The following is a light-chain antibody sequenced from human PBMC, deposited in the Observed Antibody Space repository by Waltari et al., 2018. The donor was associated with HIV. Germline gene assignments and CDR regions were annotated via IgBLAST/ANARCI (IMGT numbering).Light chain of an antibody. Sequence: SYVLTQPPSVSVAPGKTATITCGGDNIGTKREQWYQQRPGQAPVLVVYHDNNRPSGVPERFSGSNSGDTATLTISRVEAGDEADYYCQAWYHSDDPIFFGGGTQLTVL. CDR2: HDN. J-gene: IGLJ2*01. V-gene: IGLV3-21*03. CDR3: QAWYHSDDPIF. CDR1: NIGTKR.